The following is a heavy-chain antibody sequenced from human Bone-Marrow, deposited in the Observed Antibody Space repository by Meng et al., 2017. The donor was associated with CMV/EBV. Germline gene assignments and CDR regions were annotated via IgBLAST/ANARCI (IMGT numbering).Heavy chain of an antibody. D-gene: IGHD3/OR15-3a*01. CDR3: ARGGDWAAVHFDD. J-gene: IGHJ4*02. CDR1: GYTFTGYY. Sequence: ASVKVSCKASGYTFTGYYMHWVRQAPGQGLEWMGWINPNSGGTNYAQKFQDRVTMARDTSIRTVYMYLMRLTSDDTAVYYCARGGDWAAVHFDDWGQGTLVTVSS. CDR2: INPNSGGT. V-gene: IGHV1-2*02.